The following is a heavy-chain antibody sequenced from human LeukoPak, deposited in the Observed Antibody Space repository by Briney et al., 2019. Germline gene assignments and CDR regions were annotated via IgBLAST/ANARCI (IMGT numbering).Heavy chain of an antibody. CDR2: IYYSGST. J-gene: IGHJ5*02. Sequence: PSETLSLTCTVSGGSISSSSYYWGWIRQPPGKGLEWIGSIYYSGSTYYNPSLKSRVTISVDTSKNQFSLKLSSVTAADTAVYYCARTTKRYYYGSRWFDPWGQGTLVTVSS. D-gene: IGHD3-10*01. CDR1: GGSISSSSYY. CDR3: ARTTKRYYYGSRWFDP. V-gene: IGHV4-39*07.